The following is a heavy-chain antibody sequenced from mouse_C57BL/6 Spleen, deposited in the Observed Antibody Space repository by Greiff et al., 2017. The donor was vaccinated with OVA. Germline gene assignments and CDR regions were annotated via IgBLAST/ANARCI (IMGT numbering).Heavy chain of an antibody. CDR2: IDPSDSET. Sequence: QVQLQQPGAELVRPGSSVKLSCKASGYTFTSYWMHWVKQRPIQGLEWIGNIDPSDSETHYNQKFKDKATLTVDKSSSTAYMQLSSLTSEDSAVYYCARLSYDSYYVAYWGQGTLVTVSA. V-gene: IGHV1-52*01. J-gene: IGHJ3*01. D-gene: IGHD2-3*01. CDR3: ARLSYDSYYVAY. CDR1: GYTFTSYW.